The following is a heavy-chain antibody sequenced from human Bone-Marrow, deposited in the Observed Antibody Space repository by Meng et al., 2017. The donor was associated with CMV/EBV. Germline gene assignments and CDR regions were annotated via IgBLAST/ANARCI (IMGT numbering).Heavy chain of an antibody. J-gene: IGHJ6*02. V-gene: IGHV1-18*01. Sequence: ASVKVSCKASGYTFISYGISWVRQAPGQGLEWMGWISVYNGNTNYAQNLQDRVTMTIDRSTSTAYMELRSLTSDDTAVYYCAQEGVLLGRANYYSGVDVWGQGTTFTVSS. D-gene: IGHD2-15*01. CDR2: ISVYNGNT. CDR1: GYTFISYG. CDR3: AQEGVLLGRANYYSGVDV.